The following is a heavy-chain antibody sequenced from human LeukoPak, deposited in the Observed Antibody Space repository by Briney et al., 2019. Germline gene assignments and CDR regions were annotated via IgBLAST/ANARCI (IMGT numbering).Heavy chain of an antibody. J-gene: IGHJ3*02. Sequence: ETLKISCKGSRYSFNNYSLGRVRQTPGKGLEWMGIIYPDDSATRYSPCFQGQVTISAGKSISTAYLQWSSLKASDSAMYYCARRAHEKLATFDIWGQGTMVTVSS. CDR3: ARRAHEKLATFDI. CDR2: IYPDDSAT. V-gene: IGHV5-51*01. CDR1: RYSFNNYS. D-gene: IGHD6-6*01.